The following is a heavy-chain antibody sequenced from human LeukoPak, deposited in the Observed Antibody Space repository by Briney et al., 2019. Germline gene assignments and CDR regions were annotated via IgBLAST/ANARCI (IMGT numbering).Heavy chain of an antibody. Sequence: GGSLRLSCAASGFTFSSYWMSWVRQAPGKGLEWVSAISGSGGSTYYADSVKGRFTISRDNSKNTLYLQMNSLRAEDTAVYYCAKESPYYYDSSGYQTRGFFDYWGQGTLVTVSS. J-gene: IGHJ4*02. CDR1: GFTFSSYW. D-gene: IGHD3-22*01. V-gene: IGHV3-23*01. CDR3: AKESPYYYDSSGYQTRGFFDY. CDR2: ISGSGGST.